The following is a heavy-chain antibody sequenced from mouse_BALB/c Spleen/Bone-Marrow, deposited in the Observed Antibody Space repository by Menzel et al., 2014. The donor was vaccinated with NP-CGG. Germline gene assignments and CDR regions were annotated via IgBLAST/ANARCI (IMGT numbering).Heavy chain of an antibody. Sequence: EVKLMESGGDLVKPGGSLKPSCAASGFTFSNYGMSWVRRTPDKRLEWVATISSVGSYTYYPDSVKGRFTISRDNAKNTLFLQMSSLKSEDTAMYYCARRGTGTGSYYFDYWGQGTTLTVSS. CDR3: ARRGTGTGSYYFDY. CDR2: ISSVGSYT. J-gene: IGHJ2*01. D-gene: IGHD4-1*01. V-gene: IGHV5-6*02. CDR1: GFTFSNYG.